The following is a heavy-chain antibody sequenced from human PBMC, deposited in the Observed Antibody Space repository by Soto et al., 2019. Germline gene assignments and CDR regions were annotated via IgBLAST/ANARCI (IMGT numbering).Heavy chain of an antibody. CDR1: GFTFTSSA. J-gene: IGHJ4*02. Sequence: SVKVSCKASGFTFTSSAVQWVRQARGQRLEWIGWIVVGSGNTNYAQKFQERVTITRDMSTSTAYMELSSLRSEDTAVYYCARPYYDILTGYYKNYFDYWGQGTLVTVSS. D-gene: IGHD3-9*01. CDR3: ARPYYDILTGYYKNYFDY. CDR2: IVVGSGNT. V-gene: IGHV1-58*01.